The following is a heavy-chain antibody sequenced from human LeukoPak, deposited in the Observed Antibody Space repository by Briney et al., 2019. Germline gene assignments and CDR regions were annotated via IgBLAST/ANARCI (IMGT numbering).Heavy chain of an antibody. CDR3: ARDLPGVANYYGMDV. J-gene: IGHJ6*02. Sequence: ASVKVSCKASGYTFTGYYVHWVRQAPGQGLEWMGRINPNSGGTNYAQKFQGRVTMTRDTSISTAYMELSRLRSDDTAVYYCARDLPGVANYYGMDVWGQGTTVTVSS. D-gene: IGHD3-3*01. V-gene: IGHV1-2*06. CDR2: INPNSGGT. CDR1: GYTFTGYY.